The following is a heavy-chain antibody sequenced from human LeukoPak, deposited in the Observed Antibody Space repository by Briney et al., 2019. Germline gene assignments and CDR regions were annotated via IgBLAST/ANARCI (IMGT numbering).Heavy chain of an antibody. D-gene: IGHD3-3*01. V-gene: IGHV4-4*07. CDR3: ARTGHNDFWSGYYAEGFDP. Sequence: PSETLSLTRTVSGGSISSYYWSWIRQPAGKGLEWIGRIYTSGSTNYNPSLKSRVTMSVDTSKNQFSLKLSSVAAADTAVYYCARTGHNDFWSGYYAEGFDPWGQGSLVTVSS. J-gene: IGHJ5*02. CDR2: IYTSGST. CDR1: GGSISSYY.